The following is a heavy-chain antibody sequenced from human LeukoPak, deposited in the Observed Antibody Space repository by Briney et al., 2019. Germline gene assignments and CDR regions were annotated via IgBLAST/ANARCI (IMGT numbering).Heavy chain of an antibody. CDR2: IYWDDDK. CDR3: AHQDIVVVVAAKGEGDYYYYMDV. V-gene: IGHV2-5*02. CDR1: GFSLSTSGVG. Sequence: SGPTLVNPTQTLTLTYTFSGFSLSTSGVGVGWIRQPPGKALEWLALIYWDDDKRYSPSLKSRLTITKDTSKNQVVLTMTNMDPVDTATYYCAHQDIVVVVAAKGEGDYYYYMDVWGKGTTVTVS. J-gene: IGHJ6*03. D-gene: IGHD2-15*01.